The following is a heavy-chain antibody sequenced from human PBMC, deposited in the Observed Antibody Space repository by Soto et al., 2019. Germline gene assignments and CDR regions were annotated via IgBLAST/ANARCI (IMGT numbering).Heavy chain of an antibody. Sequence: QVQLGQSGAEVKKPGSSVKVSCKASGGTFSSYSINWVRQAPGQGLEWMGEIIPIFGTANYEQKFQGRVTITADESTSTAYMELSSLRSEGTAVYYCARDGGRHSGGIDYWGQGTLVTVSS. J-gene: IGHJ4*02. V-gene: IGHV1-69*01. CDR1: GGTFSSYS. CDR2: IIPIFGTA. D-gene: IGHD1-26*01. CDR3: ARDGGRHSGGIDY.